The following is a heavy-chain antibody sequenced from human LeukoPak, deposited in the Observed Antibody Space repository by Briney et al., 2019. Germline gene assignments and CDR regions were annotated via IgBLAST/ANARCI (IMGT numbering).Heavy chain of an antibody. CDR2: INTNSGGT. Sequence: ASVKVSCKASGYTFTGYYMHWVRQPPGQGLEWMGWINTNSGGTNYAQKFQGRVTMTRDTSISKAYMELRRLRSDDTAVYYCARETTVTTFGVMGGYWGQGTLVTVSS. CDR1: GYTFTGYY. D-gene: IGHD4-17*01. J-gene: IGHJ4*02. CDR3: ARETTVTTFGVMGGY. V-gene: IGHV1-2*02.